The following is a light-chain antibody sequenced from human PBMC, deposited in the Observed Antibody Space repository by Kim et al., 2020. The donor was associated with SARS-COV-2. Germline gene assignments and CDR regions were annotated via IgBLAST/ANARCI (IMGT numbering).Light chain of an antibody. CDR2: GAS. Sequence: EIVLTQSPGTLSLSPGERATLSCMASQSVSSSYLAWYQQKPGQAPRLLIYGASSRATGIPDRFSGSGSGTDFTLTISRLEPEDFAVYYCQQYGSSPYTFGQETKLEI. CDR1: QSVSSSY. V-gene: IGKV3-20*01. J-gene: IGKJ2*01. CDR3: QQYGSSPYT.